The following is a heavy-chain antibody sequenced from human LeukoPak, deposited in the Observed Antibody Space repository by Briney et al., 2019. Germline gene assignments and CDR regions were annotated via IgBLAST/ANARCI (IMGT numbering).Heavy chain of an antibody. CDR1: GFDFGDYT. CDR3: ARDIYDSGDFRGDF. CDR2: ISWNSGSI. Sequence: GGSLRLSCAVSGFDFGDYTMHWVRQPPGKGLEWVSLISWNSGSIKYTESVKGRFTISRDNSKNSLYLQMSSLRTEDTALYYCARDIYDSGDFRGDFWGQGTLVTVSS. J-gene: IGHJ4*02. V-gene: IGHV3-43*01. D-gene: IGHD3-22*01.